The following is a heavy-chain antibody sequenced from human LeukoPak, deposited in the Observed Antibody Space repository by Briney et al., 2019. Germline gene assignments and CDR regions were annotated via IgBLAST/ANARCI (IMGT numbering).Heavy chain of an antibody. Sequence: SETLSLTCTVSGGSISSSSYYWGWIRQPPGKELEWIGSIYYSGSTYYNPSLKSRVTMSVDTSKNQFSLKLSSVTAADPAVYYCARGEIGDFDSWGQGTLVTVSA. V-gene: IGHV4-39*07. J-gene: IGHJ4*02. CDR2: IYYSGST. CDR3: ARGEIGDFDS. CDR1: GGSISSSSYY. D-gene: IGHD1-26*01.